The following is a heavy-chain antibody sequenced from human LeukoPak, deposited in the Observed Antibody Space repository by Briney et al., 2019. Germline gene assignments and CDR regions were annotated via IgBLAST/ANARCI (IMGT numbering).Heavy chain of an antibody. D-gene: IGHD5-18*01. V-gene: IGHV3-48*03. J-gene: IGHJ5*02. CDR3: ATSGYSYGLFDP. Sequence: GGSLRLSCAASGFTFSSYEMNWVRQAPGKGLEWVSYISSSGSTIYYADSVKGRFTISRDNAKNSLYLQMNSLRAEDTAVYYCATSGYSYGLFDPWGQGTLVTVSS. CDR2: ISSSGSTI. CDR1: GFTFSSYE.